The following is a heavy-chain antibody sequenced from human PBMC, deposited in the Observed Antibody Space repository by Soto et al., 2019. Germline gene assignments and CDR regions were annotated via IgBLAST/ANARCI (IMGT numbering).Heavy chain of an antibody. CDR1: GFTFSSYS. Sequence: GGSLRLSCAASGFTFSSYSMNWVRQAPGKGLEWVSSISSSSSYIYYADSVKGRFTISRDNAKNSLYLQMNSLRAEDTAVYYCARAEGGVVVVPAAIADWGQGTLVTVSS. D-gene: IGHD2-2*01. CDR3: ARAEGGVVVVPAAIAD. J-gene: IGHJ4*02. V-gene: IGHV3-21*01. CDR2: ISSSSSYI.